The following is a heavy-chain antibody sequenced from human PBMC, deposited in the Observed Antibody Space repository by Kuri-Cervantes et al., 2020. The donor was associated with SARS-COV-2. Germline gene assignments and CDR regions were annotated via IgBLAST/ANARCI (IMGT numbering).Heavy chain of an antibody. CDR3: ARPPIIFGSPWYFDL. D-gene: IGHD3-3*02. CDR1: GYSLSSGYY. J-gene: IGHJ2*01. V-gene: IGHV4-38-2*01. Sequence: GSLRLSCAVSGYSLSSGYYWGWIRQPPGKGLEWIGSIYHSGGTYYNPSLESRVTISVDTSKNQFSLRLRSVTAADTAVYYCARPPIIFGSPWYFDLWGRGTLVTVSS. CDR2: IYHSGGT.